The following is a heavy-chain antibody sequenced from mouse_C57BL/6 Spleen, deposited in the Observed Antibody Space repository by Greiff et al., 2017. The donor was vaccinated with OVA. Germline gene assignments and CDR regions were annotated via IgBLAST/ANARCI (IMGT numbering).Heavy chain of an antibody. J-gene: IGHJ3*02. V-gene: IGHV5-12*01. D-gene: IGHD2-3*01. CDR2: ISNGGGST. Sequence: EVQLVESGGGLVPPGGSLKLSCAASGFTFSDYYMYWVRQTPEKRLEWVAYISNGGGSTYYPDTVKGRFTISRDNAKNTLYLQMSRLKSEDTAMYYCASHLWWGQGTLVTVSA. CDR1: GFTFSDYY. CDR3: ASHLW.